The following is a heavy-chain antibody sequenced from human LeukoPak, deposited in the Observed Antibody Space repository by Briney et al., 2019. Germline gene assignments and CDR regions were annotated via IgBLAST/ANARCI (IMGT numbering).Heavy chain of an antibody. Sequence: RASVKVSCKASGGTFSSYAISWVRQAPGQGLEWMGGIIPIFGTANYAQKFQGRVTITADESTSTAYMELSSLRSEDTAVYYCMELEQSYNYWGQGTLVTVSS. D-gene: IGHD1/OR15-1a*01. CDR1: GGTFSSYA. CDR3: MELEQSYNY. J-gene: IGHJ4*02. CDR2: IIPIFGTA. V-gene: IGHV1-69*13.